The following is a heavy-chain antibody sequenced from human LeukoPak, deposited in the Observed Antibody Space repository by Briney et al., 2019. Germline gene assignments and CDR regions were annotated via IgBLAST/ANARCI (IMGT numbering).Heavy chain of an antibody. CDR3: ARSARVLRYFDWLSRAFDY. D-gene: IGHD3-9*01. CDR1: GGSFSGYY. CDR2: INHSGST. J-gene: IGHJ4*02. Sequence: SETLSLTCAVYGGSFSGYYWSWIRQPPGKGLEWIGEINHSGSTNYNPSLKSRVTISVDTSKNQFSLELSSVTAADTAVYYCARSARVLRYFDWLSRAFDYWGQGTLVTVSS. V-gene: IGHV4-34*01.